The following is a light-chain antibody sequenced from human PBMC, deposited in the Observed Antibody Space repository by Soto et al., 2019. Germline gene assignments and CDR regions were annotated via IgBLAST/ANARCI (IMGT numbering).Light chain of an antibody. CDR1: QSVSSN. CDR3: QQYNNWPPLT. Sequence: EIVMTLSPSTRSVSTGERATLSCRASQSVSSNLAWYQQKPGQAPRLLIYGASTRATGIPARFSGSGSGTEFTLTISSLQSEDFAVYYCQQYNNWPPLTFGGGTKVDIK. CDR2: GAS. J-gene: IGKJ4*01. V-gene: IGKV3-15*01.